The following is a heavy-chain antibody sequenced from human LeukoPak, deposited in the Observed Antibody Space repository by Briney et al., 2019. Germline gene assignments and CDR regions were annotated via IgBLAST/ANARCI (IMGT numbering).Heavy chain of an antibody. J-gene: IGHJ6*02. CDR2: ISGSGGST. D-gene: IGHD2-2*01. CDR3: AKDDGSTSCYA. Sequence: GGSLRLSCATSGFTFSSYAMSWVRQAPGKGLEWVSAISGSGGSTYYADSVKGRSTISRDNSKNTLYLQMNSLRAEDTAVYYCAKDDGSTSCYAWGQGTTVTVSS. CDR1: GFTFSSYA. V-gene: IGHV3-23*01.